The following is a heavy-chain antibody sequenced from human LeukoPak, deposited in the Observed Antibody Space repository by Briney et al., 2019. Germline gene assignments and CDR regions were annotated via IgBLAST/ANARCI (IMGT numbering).Heavy chain of an antibody. CDR3: ARDSYELWCGELLFMGNDY. J-gene: IGHJ4*02. D-gene: IGHD3-10*01. CDR1: GFTFSSYW. CDR2: IKQDGSEK. Sequence: GGSLRLSCAASGFTFSSYWMSWVRQAPGKGLEWVANIKQDGSEKYYVDSVKGRFTISRDNAKNSLYLQMNSLRAEDTAVYYCARDSYELWCGELLFMGNDYWGQGTLVTVSS. V-gene: IGHV3-7*01.